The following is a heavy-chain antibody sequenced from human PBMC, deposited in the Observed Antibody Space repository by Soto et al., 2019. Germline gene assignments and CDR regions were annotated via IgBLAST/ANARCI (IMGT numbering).Heavy chain of an antibody. CDR1: GFSISYYW. V-gene: IGHV3-7*03. CDR2: IKEDGGVK. CDR3: SSSEHSAAQH. D-gene: IGHD6-13*01. Sequence: EVQLVESGGGLVQPGGSLRLCCTASVSGFSISYYWMSWVRQAPGKGLEWVAHIKEDGGVKLYADSVEGRFTISRDNAKNTLYLEMDSLRVEDTAVYFCSSSEHSAAQHRGPGTLVTVSS. J-gene: IGHJ4*02.